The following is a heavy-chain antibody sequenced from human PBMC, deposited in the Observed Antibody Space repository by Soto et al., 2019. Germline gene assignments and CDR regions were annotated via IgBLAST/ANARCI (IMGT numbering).Heavy chain of an antibody. Sequence: ESGGGVVQPGRSLRLSCAASGFTFSSHAMNWVRQAPGKGLEWVAVISYDGSNEYNSESVKGRFTISRDNSKNTLSLQMNSLRAEDTAMYLCARGTTTSAFSGMDVWGQGTTVTVSS. CDR1: GFTFSSHA. D-gene: IGHD1-1*01. CDR2: ISYDGSNE. V-gene: IGHV3-30-3*01. J-gene: IGHJ6*02. CDR3: ARGTTTSAFSGMDV.